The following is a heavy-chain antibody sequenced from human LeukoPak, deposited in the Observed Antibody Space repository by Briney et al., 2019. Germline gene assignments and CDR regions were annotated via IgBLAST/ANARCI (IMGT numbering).Heavy chain of an antibody. D-gene: IGHD4-17*01. CDR3: ARAREDYGDYGSWYFDL. V-gene: IGHV3-21*01. Sequence: GGSLRLSCAASEFTFSVYTINWVRQAPGKGLEWVSSISSSSNYIYYADSVKGRFTISRDNAKNSLYLQMNSLRAEDTAVYYCARAREDYGDYGSWYFDLWGRGTLVTVSS. CDR2: ISSSSNYI. CDR1: EFTFSVYT. J-gene: IGHJ2*01.